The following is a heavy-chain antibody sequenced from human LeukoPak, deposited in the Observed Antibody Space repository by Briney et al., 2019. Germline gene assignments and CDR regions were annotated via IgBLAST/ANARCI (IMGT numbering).Heavy chain of an antibody. CDR2: ISSSSSTI. CDR3: ARDSQYGDYGGPFDY. V-gene: IGHV3-48*02. CDR1: GFTFSTYS. D-gene: IGHD4-17*01. Sequence: GGSLRLSCAASGFTFSTYSMNWVRQAPGKGLEWVSYISSSSSTIYYADSVKGRFTISRDNAKNSLYLQMNSLRDEDTAVYYCARDSQYGDYGGPFDYWGQGTLVTVSS. J-gene: IGHJ4*02.